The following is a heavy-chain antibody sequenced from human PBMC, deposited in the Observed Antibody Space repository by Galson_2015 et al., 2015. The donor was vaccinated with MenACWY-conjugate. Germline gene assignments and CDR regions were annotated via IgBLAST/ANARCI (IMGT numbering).Heavy chain of an antibody. J-gene: IGHJ4*02. V-gene: IGHV5-51*01. CDR2: IYPGDSDT. D-gene: IGHD6-6*01. CDR3: ARQGFGSSSLDY. CDR1: GYTFTSDW. Sequence: QSGAEVKKPGESLKISCTGSGYTFTSDWIGWVRQMPGKGLEWMGIIYPGDSDTRYTPSFQGHVTISADKSINTAYLQWGSLEASDTAMYYCARQGFGSSSLDYWGQGTVVTVSS.